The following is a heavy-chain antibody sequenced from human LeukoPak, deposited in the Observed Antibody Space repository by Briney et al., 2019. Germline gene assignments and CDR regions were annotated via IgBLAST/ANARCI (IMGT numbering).Heavy chain of an antibody. CDR1: GYTFTSYA. CDR3: ATWGDYGGYYYGMDV. CDR2: INAGNGDT. J-gene: IGHJ6*02. V-gene: IGHV1-3*01. D-gene: IGHD4-23*01. Sequence: ASVKVSCKASGYTFTSYAIQWVRQAPGQRLEWMGWINAGNGDTKYSQRFQGRVTITRDTSASTAYMELSSLRSEDTAVYYCATWGDYGGYYYGMDVWGQGTTVTVSS.